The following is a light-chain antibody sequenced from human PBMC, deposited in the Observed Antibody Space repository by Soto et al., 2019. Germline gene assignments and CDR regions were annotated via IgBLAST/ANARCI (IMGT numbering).Light chain of an antibody. J-gene: IGLJ2*01. CDR1: SSDVVSSNL. CDR2: EAT. Sequence: QSVLTQPASVSGSPGQSITISCTGTSSDVVSSNLVSWYQQHPGKAPKLIIYEATKRPSGVSYRFSGSKSDNTASLTISGLQAEDEADYYCCSYAGRSDVVFGGGTKLTVL. CDR3: CSYAGRSDVV. V-gene: IGLV2-23*01.